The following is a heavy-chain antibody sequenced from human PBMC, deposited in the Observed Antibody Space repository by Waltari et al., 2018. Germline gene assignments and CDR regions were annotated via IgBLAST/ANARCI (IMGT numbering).Heavy chain of an antibody. J-gene: IGHJ4*02. CDR1: GYSISSGYY. V-gene: IGHV4-38-2*02. Sequence: QVQLQESGPGLVKPSETLSLTCAVSGYSISSGYYWGWIRQPPGKGLEWIGSIYHSGSTYYSPSLKSRVTISVDTSKNQFSLKLSSVTAADTAVYYCTTEATDYFDYWGQGTLVTVSS. CDR3: TTEATDYFDY. CDR2: IYHSGST.